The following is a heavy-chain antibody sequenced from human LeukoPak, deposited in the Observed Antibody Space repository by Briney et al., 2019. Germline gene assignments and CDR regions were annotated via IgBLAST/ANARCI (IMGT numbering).Heavy chain of an antibody. CDR1: GYTFTAYY. D-gene: IGHD2-15*01. CDR2: INPNSGGT. Sequence: ASVKVSCKASGYTFTAYYIHWVRQAPGQGLEWMGWINPNSGGTNYAQKFQGRVTITRDMSTSTAYMELSSLRSEDTAVYYCAAPGYCSGGSCYGSDYWGQGTLVTVSS. J-gene: IGHJ4*02. CDR3: AAPGYCSGGSCYGSDY. V-gene: IGHV1-2*02.